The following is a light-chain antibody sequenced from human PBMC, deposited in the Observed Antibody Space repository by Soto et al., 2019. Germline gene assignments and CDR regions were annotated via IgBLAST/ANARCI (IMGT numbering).Light chain of an antibody. CDR2: DVS. J-gene: IGKJ1*01. Sequence: DVQMTQSPSTLSASVGDSVTITCRASQSIAASLAWYQLKPGEAPKLLIYDVSNLESGVPSRFSDSGSGTEFSLTIRSLHPDDFATYYCQQYDYSRTFGQGTKVEIK. V-gene: IGKV1-5*01. CDR3: QQYDYSRT. CDR1: QSIAAS.